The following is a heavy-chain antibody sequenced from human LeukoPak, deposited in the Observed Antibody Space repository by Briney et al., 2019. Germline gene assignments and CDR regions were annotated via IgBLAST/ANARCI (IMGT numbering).Heavy chain of an antibody. CDR1: GFTFSSFW. CDR2: IKEDGSVK. CDR3: ARERYGNYN. D-gene: IGHD4-11*01. J-gene: IGHJ4*02. Sequence: GGSLRLSCAASGFTFSSFWMIWVRQAPGKGLEWVANIKEDGSVKNYVDSVKGRFTISRDNAKNSLFLQMNSLRAEDTAVYYYARERYGNYNWGQGTLVTVSS. V-gene: IGHV3-7*03.